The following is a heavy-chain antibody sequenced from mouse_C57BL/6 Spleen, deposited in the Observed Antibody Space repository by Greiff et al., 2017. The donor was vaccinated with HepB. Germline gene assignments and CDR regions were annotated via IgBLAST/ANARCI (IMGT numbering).Heavy chain of an antibody. J-gene: IGHJ2*01. CDR2: INPSTGGT. Sequence: EVQLQESGPELVKPGSSVKISCKASGYSFTGYYMNWVKQSPEKSLEWIGEINPSTGGTTYNQKFKAKATLTVDKSSSTAYMQLKSLTSEDSAVYYCARGGAQAFDYWGQGTTLTVSS. CDR3: ARGGAQAFDY. CDR1: GYSFTGYY. D-gene: IGHD3-2*02. V-gene: IGHV1-42*01.